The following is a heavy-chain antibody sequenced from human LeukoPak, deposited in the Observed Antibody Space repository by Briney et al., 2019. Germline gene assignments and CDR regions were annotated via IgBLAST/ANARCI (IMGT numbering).Heavy chain of an antibody. J-gene: IGHJ3*02. CDR2: INPSGGST. V-gene: IGHV1-46*01. D-gene: IGHD2-15*01. Sequence: ASVKVSHKASGYTFTIYYMHWVRQAPGQGLEWMGIINPSGGSTSYAQKFQGRVTMTRDTSTSTVYMELSSLRSEDTAVYYCARFGGLPKFDIWGRRTIVTVSS. CDR1: GYTFTIYY. CDR3: ARFGGLPKFDI.